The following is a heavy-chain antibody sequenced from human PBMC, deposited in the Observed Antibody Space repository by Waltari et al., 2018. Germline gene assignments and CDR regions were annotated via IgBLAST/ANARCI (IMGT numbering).Heavy chain of an antibody. Sequence: EVQLLESGGGLVQPGGSLRLSCAASGFTFSSYAMSWVRQAPGKGLEWVSAISGSGGSTYYADSVKGLFTISRDNSKNMLYLQMNSLRAEDTAVYYCAKGGRDFWSGYHFDYWGQGTLVTVSS. D-gene: IGHD3-3*01. CDR3: AKGGRDFWSGYHFDY. V-gene: IGHV3-23*01. CDR1: GFTFSSYA. J-gene: IGHJ4*02. CDR2: ISGSGGST.